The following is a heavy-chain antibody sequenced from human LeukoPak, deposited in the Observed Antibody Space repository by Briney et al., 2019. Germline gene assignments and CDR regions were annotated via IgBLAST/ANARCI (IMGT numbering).Heavy chain of an antibody. Sequence: SETLSLTCTVSGGSISSYYWSWIRQPPGKGLEWIGYIYYSGSTNYNPSLKSRGTISVDTSKNQFSLKLSSVTAADTAVYYCARGPGGGKYYDFWSGTGDYDYWGQGTLVTVSS. D-gene: IGHD3-3*01. CDR2: IYYSGST. CDR1: GGSISSYY. V-gene: IGHV4-59*01. CDR3: ARGPGGGKYYDFWSGTGDYDY. J-gene: IGHJ4*02.